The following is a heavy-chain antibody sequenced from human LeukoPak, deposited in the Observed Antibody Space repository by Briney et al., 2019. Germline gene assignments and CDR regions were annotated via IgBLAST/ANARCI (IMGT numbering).Heavy chain of an antibody. CDR1: GFTFSSYA. CDR3: AKDLNYGDLLDY. V-gene: IGHV3-64*01. CDR2: ISSNGGST. D-gene: IGHD4-17*01. Sequence: GGSLRLSCAASGFTFSSYAMHWVRQAPGKGLEYVSAISSNGGSTYYANSVKGRFTISRDNSKNTLYLQMGSLRAEDTALYYCAKDLNYGDLLDYWGQGTLVTVSS. J-gene: IGHJ4*02.